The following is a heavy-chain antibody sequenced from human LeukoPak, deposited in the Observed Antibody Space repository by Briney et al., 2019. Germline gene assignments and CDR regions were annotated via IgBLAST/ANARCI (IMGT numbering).Heavy chain of an antibody. J-gene: IGHJ4*02. V-gene: IGHV4-59*02. CDR3: ARYPLAFDF. D-gene: IGHD6-6*01. CDR1: GDSVTNHQ. Sequence: SETLSLTCTVSGDSVTNHQWSWVRQPPGKGLEWIAYIHHSGSTNYNPSLKNRVTISMDTSKNQFSLRRISVTAADTAVYYCARYPLAFDFWGQGILVTVSS. CDR2: IHHSGST.